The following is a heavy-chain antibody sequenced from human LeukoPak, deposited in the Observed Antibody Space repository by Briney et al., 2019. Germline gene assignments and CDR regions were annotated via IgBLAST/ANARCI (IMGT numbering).Heavy chain of an antibody. Sequence: PGGSLRLSCEASGFIFSNYWMSWVRQAPGKGLEWVANIKYDGSETYYVDSVKGRFTISRDNGKNSLYVQMNSLSVEDTAVYYCARAGGSYPHYYYYYYYMDVWGKGTTVTVSS. CDR3: ARAGGSYPHYYYYYYYMDV. CDR1: GFIFSNYW. CDR2: IKYDGSET. D-gene: IGHD1-26*01. V-gene: IGHV3-7*01. J-gene: IGHJ6*03.